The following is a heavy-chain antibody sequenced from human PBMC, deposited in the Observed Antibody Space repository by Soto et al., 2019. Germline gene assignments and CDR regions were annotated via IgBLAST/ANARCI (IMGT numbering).Heavy chain of an antibody. CDR2: IFSNDEK. V-gene: IGHV2-26*01. Sequence: QVTLKESGPVLVKPTETLTLTCTVSGFSLSNARMGVSWIRQPPGKAMEWLADIFSNDEKSYSTSLKSKLTISKDTSKSQVVLTMTNMDPVDTATYYCARINNWNDGGYYYGMDVWGQGTTVTVSS. CDR1: GFSLSNARMG. J-gene: IGHJ6*02. D-gene: IGHD1-1*01. CDR3: ARINNWNDGGYYYGMDV.